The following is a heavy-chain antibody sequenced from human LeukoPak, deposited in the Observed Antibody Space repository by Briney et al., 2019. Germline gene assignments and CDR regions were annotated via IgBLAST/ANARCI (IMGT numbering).Heavy chain of an antibody. J-gene: IGHJ6*02. Sequence: SETLSLTCTVSGGSISSGGYYWSWIRQHPGKGLEWIGYIYYSGSTYYNPSLKSRVTISVDTSKNQLSLKLSSVTAADTAVYYCARGCGGDCYSGYYYGMDVWGQGTTVTVSS. CDR3: ARGCGGDCYSGYYYGMDV. D-gene: IGHD2-21*02. CDR2: IYYSGST. CDR1: GGSISSGGYY. V-gene: IGHV4-31*03.